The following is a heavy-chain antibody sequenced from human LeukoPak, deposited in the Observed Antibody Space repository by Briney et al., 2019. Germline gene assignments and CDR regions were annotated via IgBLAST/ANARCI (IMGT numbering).Heavy chain of an antibody. D-gene: IGHD5-18*01. V-gene: IGHV5-51*01. CDR3: TRRPVDTAIQGLDC. CDR1: GFSFTSHW. J-gene: IGHJ4*02. CDR2: IYPGDSDT. Sequence: GESLKISCKGSGFSFTSHWIGWVRQMPGKGLDWMGIIYPGDSDTRYSPSFQGQVTISADTSINTAYLQWRRLEASDTAIYYCTRRPVDTAIQGLDCWGQGTLVTVSS.